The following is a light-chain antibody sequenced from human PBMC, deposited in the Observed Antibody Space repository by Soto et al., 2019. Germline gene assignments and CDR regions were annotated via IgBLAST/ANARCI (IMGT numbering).Light chain of an antibody. CDR3: QQRNSWPPTFT. J-gene: IGKJ5*01. CDR1: QTVSSNY. CDR2: GAS. Sequence: EIILTQSPDTLSLSPGERATLSCRASQTVSSNYLAWCQQRPGQAPRLLIYGASSRATGIPDRFSGSGSGTDFTLTISSLEPEDFAVYYCQQRNSWPPTFTFGEGTRLEI. V-gene: IGKV3D-20*02.